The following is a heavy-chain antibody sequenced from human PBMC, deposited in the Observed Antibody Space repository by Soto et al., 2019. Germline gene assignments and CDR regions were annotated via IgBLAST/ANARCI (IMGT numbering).Heavy chain of an antibody. CDR2: INHSGST. J-gene: IGHJ6*02. V-gene: IGHV4-34*01. CDR3: ARGFIAAAGKDGDGMDV. D-gene: IGHD6-13*01. CDR1: GGSFSGYY. Sequence: SETLSLTCAVYGGSFSGYYWSWIRQPPGKGLKWIGEINHSGSTNYNPSLKSRVTISVDTSKNQFSLKLSSVTAADTAVYYCARGFIAAAGKDGDGMDVWGQGTTVTVS.